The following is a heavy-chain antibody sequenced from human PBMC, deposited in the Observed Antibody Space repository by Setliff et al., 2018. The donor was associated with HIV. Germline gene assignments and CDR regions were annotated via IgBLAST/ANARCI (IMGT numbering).Heavy chain of an antibody. D-gene: IGHD6-13*01. V-gene: IGHV3-30*02. CDR3: AKNLYSSVWSPLDY. CDR2: ILFDGTYK. Sequence: GGSLRLSCAASGFTFSYYGVHWVRQAPGKGLDWVASILFDGTYKYYAASVKGRFTISRDNSKNTLFLQMGSLRTEDTAVYFCAKNLYSSVWSPLDYWGQGTLVTVSS. J-gene: IGHJ4*02. CDR1: GFTFSYYG.